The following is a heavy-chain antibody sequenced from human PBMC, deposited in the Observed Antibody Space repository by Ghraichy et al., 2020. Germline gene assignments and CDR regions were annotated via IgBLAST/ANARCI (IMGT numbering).Heavy chain of an antibody. CDR3: ARASYYYDFWSGYYPIGGNWFDP. CDR2: IYYSGST. CDR1: GGSISSYY. V-gene: IGHV4-59*01. Sequence: SETLSLTCTVSGGSISSYYWSWIRQPPGKGLEWIGYIYYSGSTNYNPSLKSRVTISVDTSKNQFSLKLSSVTAADMAVYYCARASYYYDFWSGYYPIGGNWFDPWGQGTLVTVSS. J-gene: IGHJ5*02. D-gene: IGHD3-3*01.